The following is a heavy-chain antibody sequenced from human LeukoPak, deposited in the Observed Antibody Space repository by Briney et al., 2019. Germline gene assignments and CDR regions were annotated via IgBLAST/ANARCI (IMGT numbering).Heavy chain of an antibody. CDR1: GFTFSSYW. CDR2: IDSDGSGT. CDR3: ASLYGDYNWFDP. D-gene: IGHD4-17*01. V-gene: IGHV3-74*01. Sequence: GGSLRLSCAASGFTFSSYWMHWVRQAPGKGLVWVSRIDSDGSGTSYADSVKGRFTISRDNAKNTLYLQMNSLRAEDTAVYYCASLYGDYNWFDPWGQGTLVIVSS. J-gene: IGHJ5*02.